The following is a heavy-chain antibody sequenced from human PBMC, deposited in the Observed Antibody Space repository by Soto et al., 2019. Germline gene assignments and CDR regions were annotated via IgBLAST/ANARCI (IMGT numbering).Heavy chain of an antibody. CDR3: VRGGSGWSTEYYQH. V-gene: IGHV1-18*01. D-gene: IGHD6-13*01. CDR2: ISGYNGNT. J-gene: IGHJ1*01. CDR1: GYTFSNYG. Sequence: QVQLLQSGAEVKKPGPSVKVSCKASGYTFSNYGVSWVRQAPGQGPEWMGWISGYNGNTIYAQSLQGRVTMTTDTSTSTAYMELRSLRADDTAVYYCVRGGSGWSTEYYQHWGKGTLVIVSS.